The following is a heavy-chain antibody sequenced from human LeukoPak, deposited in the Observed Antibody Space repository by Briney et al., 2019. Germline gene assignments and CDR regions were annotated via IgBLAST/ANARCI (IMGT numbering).Heavy chain of an antibody. D-gene: IGHD3-10*01. J-gene: IGHJ4*02. Sequence: ASVKVSCKASGYTFTSYGISWVRQAPGQGLEWMGWISAYNGNTNYAQKLQGRVTMTTDTSTSTAYMELRSLRSDDTAVYYCARVIGMVRGVITPYFDYWGQGTLVTVSS. CDR3: ARVIGMVRGVITPYFDY. V-gene: IGHV1-18*01. CDR2: ISAYNGNT. CDR1: GYTFTSYG.